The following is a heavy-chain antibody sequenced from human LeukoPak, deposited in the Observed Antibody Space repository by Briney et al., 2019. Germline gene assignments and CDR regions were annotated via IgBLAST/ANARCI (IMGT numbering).Heavy chain of an antibody. J-gene: IGHJ4*02. Sequence: GGSLRLSCAASGFTFSSYAMSWVRQAPGKGLEWVSAISGSGGSTYYADSVKGRFTISRDNSKNTLYLQMNSLRAEDTAVCYCAKDGEYSSSWEYYFDYWGQGTLVTVSS. V-gene: IGHV3-23*01. D-gene: IGHD6-13*01. CDR1: GFTFSSYA. CDR2: ISGSGGST. CDR3: AKDGEYSSSWEYYFDY.